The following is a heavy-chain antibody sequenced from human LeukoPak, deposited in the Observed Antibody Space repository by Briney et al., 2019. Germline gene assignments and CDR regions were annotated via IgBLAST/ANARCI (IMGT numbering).Heavy chain of an antibody. V-gene: IGHV3-23*01. CDR3: AKDGAQYSSGPECDP. CDR2: ISHDGMNA. CDR1: GLHFSGTA. J-gene: IGHJ5*02. D-gene: IGHD6-19*01. Sequence: GGSLRLSCAASGLHFSGTAMSWVRQAPGKGLEWVSAISHDGMNAYYADSVKGRFTISSDTSKKTVSLEMSSLTAADTGVYYCAKDGAQYSSGPECDPRGQGALVTVSP.